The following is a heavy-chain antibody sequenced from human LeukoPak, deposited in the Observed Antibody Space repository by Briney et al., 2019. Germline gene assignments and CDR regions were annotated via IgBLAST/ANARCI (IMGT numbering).Heavy chain of an antibody. D-gene: IGHD3-22*01. J-gene: IGHJ4*02. CDR2: IYHSGST. Sequence: PSETLSLTCTVSGGSISSSSYYWGWIRQPPGKGLGWIGYIYHSGSTYYNPSLKSRVTISVDRSKNQFSLKLSSVTAADTAVYYCARAVNYYDTTRAQGYFDYWGQGTLVTVSS. CDR3: ARAVNYYDTTRAQGYFDY. V-gene: IGHV4-39*07. CDR1: GGSISSSSYY.